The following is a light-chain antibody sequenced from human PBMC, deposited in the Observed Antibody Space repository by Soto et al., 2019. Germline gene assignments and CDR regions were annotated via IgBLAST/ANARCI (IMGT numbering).Light chain of an antibody. J-gene: IGKJ2*01. Sequence: DIQLTQSPSTLSASVGERVTITCRASQSVSNWLAWYQQKPGKAPKLLIYKASMLESGVPSRFGGSGSETDFTLSINSLQPDDFATYYCQQFSSRSSTFGQGPTLEIK. V-gene: IGKV1-5*03. CDR3: QQFSSRSST. CDR1: QSVSNW. CDR2: KAS.